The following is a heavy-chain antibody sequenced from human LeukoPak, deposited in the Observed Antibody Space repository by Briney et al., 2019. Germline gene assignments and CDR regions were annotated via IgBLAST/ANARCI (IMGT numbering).Heavy chain of an antibody. J-gene: IGHJ3*02. D-gene: IGHD6-13*01. CDR2: IRYDGSNK. Sequence: PGGSLRLSCAASRFTFSSYSMIWVRQAPGKGLEWVAFIRYDGSNKYYADSVKGRFTISRDNSKNTLYLQMNSLRAEDTAVYYCGGSSWYRNAFDIWGQGTMVTVSS. CDR1: RFTFSSYS. V-gene: IGHV3-30*02. CDR3: GGSSWYRNAFDI.